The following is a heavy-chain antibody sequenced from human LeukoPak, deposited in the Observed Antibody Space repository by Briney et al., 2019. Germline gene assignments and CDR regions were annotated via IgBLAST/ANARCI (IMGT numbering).Heavy chain of an antibody. D-gene: IGHD1-26*01. V-gene: IGHV3-11*01. CDR3: ARSVGATDNDAFDI. CDR2: ISSSGSTI. CDR1: GFTFSDYY. Sequence: PGGSLRLSCAASGFTFSDYYMSWIRQAPGKGLEWVSYISSSGSTIYYADSVKGRFTISRDNAKNSLYLQMNSLRAEDTAVYYCARSVGATDNDAFDIWGQGTMVTVSS. J-gene: IGHJ3*02.